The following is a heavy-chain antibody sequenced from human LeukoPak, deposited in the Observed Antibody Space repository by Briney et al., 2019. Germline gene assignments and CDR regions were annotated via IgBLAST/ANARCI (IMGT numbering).Heavy chain of an antibody. CDR1: PVTFGTSA. CDR2: VSAGGTNT. CDR3: ARINCSGGTCYDYFDD. V-gene: IGHV3-23*01. J-gene: IGHJ4*02. D-gene: IGHD2-15*01. Sequence: GGSLRLSCVGSPVTFGTSAMSWVRQAPGKGLEWVSAVSAGGTNTYYADSVEGRFTISRDNSKDTLYLHMDSLRVEDTARYFCARINCSGGTCYDYFDDWGQGTLVTVSS.